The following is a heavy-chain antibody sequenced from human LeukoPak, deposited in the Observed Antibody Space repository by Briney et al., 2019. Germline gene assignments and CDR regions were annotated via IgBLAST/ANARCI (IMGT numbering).Heavy chain of an antibody. D-gene: IGHD4-17*01. J-gene: IGHJ4*02. CDR3: ARDYAVTTSSPFDY. CDR2: IYYSGST. V-gene: IGHV4-39*07. Sequence: SETLSLTCTVSGGSISSSSYYWGWIRQPPGKGLEWIGSIYYSGSTYYNPSLKSRVTISVDTSKNQFSLKLSSVTAADTALYYCARDYAVTTSSPFDYWGPGTLVTVSS. CDR1: GGSISSSSYY.